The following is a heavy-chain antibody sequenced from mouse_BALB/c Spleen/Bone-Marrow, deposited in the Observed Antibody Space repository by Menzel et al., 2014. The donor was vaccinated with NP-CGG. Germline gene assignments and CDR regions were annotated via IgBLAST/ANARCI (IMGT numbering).Heavy chain of an antibody. CDR2: IWSGGST. CDR1: GFSLTTYG. CDR3: ARINYGSRRYWYFDV. Sequence: VQLQQSGPGLVQPSQSLSITCTVSGFSLTTYGVHWVRRSPGKGLEWLGVIWSGGSTDYNAAFISRLSISKDNSKSQVFFKMNSLQANDTAIYYCARINYGSRRYWYFDVWGAGTTVTVSP. D-gene: IGHD1-1*01. J-gene: IGHJ1*01. V-gene: IGHV2-2*02.